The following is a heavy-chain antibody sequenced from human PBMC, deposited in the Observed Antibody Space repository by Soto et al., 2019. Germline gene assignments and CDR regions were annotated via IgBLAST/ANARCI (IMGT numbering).Heavy chain of an antibody. J-gene: IGHJ6*02. CDR2: ISAYNGNT. CDR1: GYTFTSYG. V-gene: IGHV1-18*01. CDR3: ARDRGAYGMDV. Sequence: QVQLVQSGAEVKKPGASVKVSCKASGYTFTSYGISWVRQAPGQRLEWMGWISAYNGNTNYAQKLQGRVNMTTDTNPSTAYMELRSLRSAGTAVDSCARDRGAYGMDVWGQGTTVTVSS.